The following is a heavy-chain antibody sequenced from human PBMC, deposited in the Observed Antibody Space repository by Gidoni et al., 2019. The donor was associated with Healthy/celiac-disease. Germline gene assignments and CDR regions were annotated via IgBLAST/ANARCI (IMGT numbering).Heavy chain of an antibody. CDR3: ARGASWDHSYGPHAFDY. D-gene: IGHD5-18*01. J-gene: IGHJ4*02. V-gene: IGHV4-38-2*02. CDR2: IYHSGST. CDR1: GYSISSGYY. Sequence: QVQLQESGPGLVKPSETLSLTCTVSGYSISSGYYWGWIRQPPGKGLEWIGSIYHSGSTYYNPSLKSRVTISVDTSKNQFSLKLSSVTAADTAVYYCARGASWDHSYGPHAFDYWGQGTLVTVSS.